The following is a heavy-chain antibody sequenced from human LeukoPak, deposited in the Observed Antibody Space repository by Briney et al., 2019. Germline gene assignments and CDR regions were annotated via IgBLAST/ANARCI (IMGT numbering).Heavy chain of an antibody. J-gene: IGHJ2*01. Sequence: SETLSLTCTVSGGSISGGSDYWTWIRQPAGKGLEWIGRIYTTGSTSYNPSLKSRVTISVDTSKNFFSLKVSSVTAADTAAYYCAREYGSSWTYWYFDLWGRGTLVTVSS. CDR1: GGSISGGSDY. V-gene: IGHV4-61*02. D-gene: IGHD6-13*01. CDR2: IYTTGST. CDR3: AREYGSSWTYWYFDL.